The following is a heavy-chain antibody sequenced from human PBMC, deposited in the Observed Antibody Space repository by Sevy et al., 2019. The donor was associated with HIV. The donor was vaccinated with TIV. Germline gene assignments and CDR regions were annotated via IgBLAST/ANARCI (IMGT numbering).Heavy chain of an antibody. J-gene: IGHJ4*02. CDR1: GFTFSTHA. V-gene: IGHV3-30-3*01. Sequence: GGSLRLSCAASGFTFSTHAMHWVRQAPGRGLEWVAIISYDGNIEYYPDSVKGRFTISRDDSKNTLYLQMNSLRSEDTALYYYARDLGYESTGYLPLFDNWGQRTLVTVSS. CDR3: ARDLGYESTGYLPLFDN. D-gene: IGHD3-22*01. CDR2: ISYDGNIE.